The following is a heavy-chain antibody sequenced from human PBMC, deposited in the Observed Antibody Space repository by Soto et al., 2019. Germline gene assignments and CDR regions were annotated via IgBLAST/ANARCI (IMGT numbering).Heavy chain of an antibody. Sequence: GGSLRLSCAASGFSFSSYWMSWVRQAPGKGLEWVANIKQDGSEKYYVDSVKGRFTISRDNAKNSLYLQMNSLRAEDTAVYYCARALVTGTTNYYYGMDVWGQGTTVTVSS. D-gene: IGHD1-7*01. CDR1: GFSFSSYW. V-gene: IGHV3-7*05. CDR2: IKQDGSEK. J-gene: IGHJ6*02. CDR3: ARALVTGTTNYYYGMDV.